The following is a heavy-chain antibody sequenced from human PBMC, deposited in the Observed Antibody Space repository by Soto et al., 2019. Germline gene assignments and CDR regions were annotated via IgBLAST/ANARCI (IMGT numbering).Heavy chain of an antibody. Sequence: EVQLVESGGGLVQPGGSLRLSCAVSGFILSDHYMDWVRQAPGKGLEWVARSRNKANGYTTEYAASVKGRFTISRDDSKSSLYLQMNSLTTEDTAVYYCVREPQLTSVTAFDYWGQGTLVTVSS. J-gene: IGHJ4*02. CDR3: VREPQLTSVTAFDY. CDR1: GFILSDHY. V-gene: IGHV3-72*01. D-gene: IGHD2-21*02. CDR2: SRNKANGYTT.